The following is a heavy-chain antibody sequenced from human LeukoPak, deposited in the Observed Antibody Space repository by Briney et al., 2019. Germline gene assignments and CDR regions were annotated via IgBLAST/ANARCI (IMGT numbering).Heavy chain of an antibody. Sequence: PGGSLRLSCAASGFTFSDYYMSWIRQAPGKGLEWVAVISYDGSNKYYADSVKGRFTISRDNSKNTLYLQMNSLRAEDTAVYYCAREKLLWFGDLLTAAGGWFDPWGQGTLVTVSS. CDR1: GFTFSDYY. CDR3: AREKLLWFGDLLTAAGGWFDP. D-gene: IGHD3-10*01. V-gene: IGHV3-30*03. J-gene: IGHJ5*02. CDR2: ISYDGSNK.